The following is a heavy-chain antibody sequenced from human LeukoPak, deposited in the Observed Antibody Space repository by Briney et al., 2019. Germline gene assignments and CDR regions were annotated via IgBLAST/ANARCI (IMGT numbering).Heavy chain of an antibody. D-gene: IGHD6-13*01. CDR3: ARGGIAAAGINIYYYYYYMDV. V-gene: IGHV4-59*01. CDR1: GGSISSYY. CDR2: IYYSGST. J-gene: IGHJ6*03. Sequence: PSETLTLTCTVSGGSISSYYWSWIRQPPGKGLEWIGYIYYSGSTNYNPSLKSRVTISVDTSKNQFSLKLSSVTAADTAVYYCARGGIAAAGINIYYYYYYMDVWGKGTTVTISS.